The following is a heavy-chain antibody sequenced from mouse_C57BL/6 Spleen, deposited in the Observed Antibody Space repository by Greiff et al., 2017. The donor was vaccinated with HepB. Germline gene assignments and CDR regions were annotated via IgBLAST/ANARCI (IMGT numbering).Heavy chain of an antibody. D-gene: IGHD1-1*01. CDR3: ARNGAYGSSYYYFDY. CDR1: GFSLTSYG. J-gene: IGHJ2*01. CDR2: IWSGGST. Sequence: VKLVESGPGLVQPSQSLSITCTVSGFSLTSYGVHWVRQSPGKGLEWLGVIWSGGSTDYNAAFITRLSISKDNSKSQVFFKMNSLQADDTAIYYCARNGAYGSSYYYFDYWGQGTTLTVSS. V-gene: IGHV2-2*01.